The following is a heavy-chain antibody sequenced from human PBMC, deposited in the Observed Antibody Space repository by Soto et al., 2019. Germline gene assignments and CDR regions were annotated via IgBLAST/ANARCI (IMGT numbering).Heavy chain of an antibody. J-gene: IGHJ5*02. V-gene: IGHV5-51*01. Sequence: PGESLKISCKGSGYTFTNYWIGWVRQMPGKGLEWMGIIYPGDSDTRYSPSFQGQVTFSADKSISTAYLQWSSLKASDTAMYYCARGARDYDFVWGTYRARWFDPWGQGTLVTVSS. CDR1: GYTFTNYW. CDR2: IYPGDSDT. D-gene: IGHD3-16*02. CDR3: ARGARDYDFVWGTYRARWFDP.